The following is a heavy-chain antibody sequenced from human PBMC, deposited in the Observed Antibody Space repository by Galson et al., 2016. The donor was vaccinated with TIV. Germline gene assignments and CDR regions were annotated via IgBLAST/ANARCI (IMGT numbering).Heavy chain of an antibody. CDR3: ATGHSGGGNFYYYYMNV. CDR2: MNPDSGNT. Sequence: SVKVSCKASRYTFTSYDINWVRQATGQGLEWMGWMNPDSGNTGYAQKFQGRVTMTRNISTSKVYMELNGLTYEDAAVYYCATGHSGGGNFYYYYMNVWGTGTTVIVSS. D-gene: IGHD2-15*01. CDR1: RYTFTSYD. V-gene: IGHV1-8*01. J-gene: IGHJ6*03.